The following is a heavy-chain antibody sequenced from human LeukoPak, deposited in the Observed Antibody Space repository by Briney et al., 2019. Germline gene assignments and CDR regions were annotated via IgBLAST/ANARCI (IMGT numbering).Heavy chain of an antibody. V-gene: IGHV4-34*01. J-gene: IGHJ4*02. D-gene: IGHD5-18*01. CDR1: GGSFSGYY. CDR2: INHSGST. CDR3: AATPYSSDLIDY. Sequence: SETLSLTCAVYGGSFSGYYWSWIRQPPRKGLEWIGEINHSGSTNYNPSLKSRVTISVDTSKNQFSLKLSSVTAADTAVYYCAATPYSSDLIDYWGQGTLVIVSS.